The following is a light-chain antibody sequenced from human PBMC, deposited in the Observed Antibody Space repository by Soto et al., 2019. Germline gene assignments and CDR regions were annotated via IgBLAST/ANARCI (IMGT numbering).Light chain of an antibody. Sequence: EIVLTQSPDTLSLSPGQRATLSCRARQSVTGSYLAWYQQKPGQAPRLLIYGASSRATGIPDRFSGGGSGTDFTLTISRLEPEDFAVYYCQQYGISPSWTFGQGTKVDI. J-gene: IGKJ1*01. CDR2: GAS. CDR1: QSVTGSY. V-gene: IGKV3-20*01. CDR3: QQYGISPSWT.